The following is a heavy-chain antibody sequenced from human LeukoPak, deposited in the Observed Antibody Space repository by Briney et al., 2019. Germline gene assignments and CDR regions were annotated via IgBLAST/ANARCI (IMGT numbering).Heavy chain of an antibody. J-gene: IGHJ4*02. CDR3: AREEGGYYYDSSGYLDY. V-gene: IGHV3-30-3*01. CDR1: GFTFSSYA. Sequence: GGSLRLSCAASGFTFSSYAMHWVRQAPGKGLEWVAVISYDGSNKYYADSVKGRFTISRDNSKNTLYLQMNSLRAEDTAVYYCAREEGGYYYDSSGYLDYWGQGTLVTVSS. CDR2: ISYDGSNK. D-gene: IGHD3-22*01.